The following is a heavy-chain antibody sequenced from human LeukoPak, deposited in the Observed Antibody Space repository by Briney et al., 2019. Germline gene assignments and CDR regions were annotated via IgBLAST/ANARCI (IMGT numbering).Heavy chain of an antibody. J-gene: IGHJ6*03. Sequence: PGGSLRLSCAASGFTFSSYAMSWVRQAPGKGLEWVSAISGSGGSTYYADSVKGRFTISRDNSKNTLYLQMNSLRAEDTAVYYCARDFNYGSGSNYYYYMDVWGKGTTVTVSS. D-gene: IGHD3-10*01. CDR1: GFTFSSYA. CDR3: ARDFNYGSGSNYYYYMDV. CDR2: ISGSGGST. V-gene: IGHV3-23*01.